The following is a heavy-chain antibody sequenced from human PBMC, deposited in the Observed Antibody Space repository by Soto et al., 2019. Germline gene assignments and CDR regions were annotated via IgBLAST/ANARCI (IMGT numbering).Heavy chain of an antibody. CDR1: GFTLSDNY. CDR3: VRTSHYGSGTWNFDF. J-gene: IGHJ4*02. CDR2: TRNKANRYTT. D-gene: IGHD3-10*01. V-gene: IGHV3-72*01. Sequence: EVQLVESGGGLVQPGGSLRLSCAGSGFTLSDNYMDWVRQAPGKGLEWVGRTRNKANRYTTEYAASVKGRFTVSRDESMSSLHLQMNSLKTEDTAVYYCVRTSHYGSGTWNFDFWGQGTVVTVSS.